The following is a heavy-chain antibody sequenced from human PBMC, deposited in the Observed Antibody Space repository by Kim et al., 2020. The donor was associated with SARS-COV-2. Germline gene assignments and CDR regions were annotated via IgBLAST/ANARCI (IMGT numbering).Heavy chain of an antibody. V-gene: IGHV1-46*01. CDR3: ARDLERAVRGVIGYYYYGMDV. Sequence: ASVKVSCKASGYTFTSYYMHWVRQAPGQGLEWMGIINPSGGSTSYAQKFQGRVTMTRDTSTSTVYMELSSLRSEDTAVYYCARDLERAVRGVIGYYYYGMDVWGQGTTVTVSS. D-gene: IGHD3-10*01. CDR1: GYTFTSYY. CDR2: INPSGGST. J-gene: IGHJ6*02.